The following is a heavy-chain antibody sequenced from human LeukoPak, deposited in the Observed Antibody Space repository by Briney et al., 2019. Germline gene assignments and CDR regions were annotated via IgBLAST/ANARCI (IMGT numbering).Heavy chain of an antibody. D-gene: IGHD1-20*01. CDR2: ISGSGGST. CDR1: GFTFSSYA. V-gene: IGHV3-23*01. Sequence: GASLRLSCAASGFTFSSYAMSWVRQAPGKGLEWVSAISGSGGSTYYADSVKGRFTISRDNSKNTLYLQMNSLRAEDTAVYCCAKDLNWNRYYYYYGMDVWGQGTTVTVSS. CDR3: AKDLNWNRYYYYYGMDV. J-gene: IGHJ6*02.